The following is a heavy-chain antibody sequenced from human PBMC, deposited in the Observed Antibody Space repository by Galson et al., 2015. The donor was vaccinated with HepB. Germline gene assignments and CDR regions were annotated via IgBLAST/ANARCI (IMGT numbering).Heavy chain of an antibody. J-gene: IGHJ3*02. CDR2: ISGSGGST. D-gene: IGHD4-17*01. Sequence: SLRLSCAASGFTFSSYAMSWVRQAPGKGLEWVSAISGSGGSTYYADSVKGRFTISRDNSKNTLYLQMNSLRAEDTAVYYCAKDLSGDYFPLDAFDIWGQGTMVTVSS. V-gene: IGHV3-23*01. CDR1: GFTFSSYA. CDR3: AKDLSGDYFPLDAFDI.